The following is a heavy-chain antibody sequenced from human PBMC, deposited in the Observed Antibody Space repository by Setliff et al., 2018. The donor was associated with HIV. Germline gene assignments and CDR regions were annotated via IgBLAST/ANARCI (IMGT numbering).Heavy chain of an antibody. CDR1: GFTFSSYA. V-gene: IGHV3-23*01. Sequence: GGSLRLSCVASGFTFSSYAMSWVRQAPGKGLEWVSGISGSGGSTYYADSVKGRFTISRDNSKNTLYLQMNSLRAQDTAVYYCAKGLSGPFDYWGQGTLVTGSS. D-gene: IGHD3-16*02. CDR3: AKGLSGPFDY. CDR2: ISGSGGST. J-gene: IGHJ4*02.